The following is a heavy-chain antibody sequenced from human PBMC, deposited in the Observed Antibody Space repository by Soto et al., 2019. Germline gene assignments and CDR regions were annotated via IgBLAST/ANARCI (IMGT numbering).Heavy chain of an antibody. CDR1: GGSISSGDYY. Sequence: SETLSLTCAVSGGSISSGDYYWSWIRQPPGKGLEWIGYIYYSGSTYYNPSLKSRVTISVDTSKNQFSLKLSSVAAADTAVYYCARGRYYDSSGYYGYWGQGTLVTVSS. D-gene: IGHD3-22*01. CDR3: ARGRYYDSSGYYGY. J-gene: IGHJ4*02. V-gene: IGHV4-30-4*01. CDR2: IYYSGST.